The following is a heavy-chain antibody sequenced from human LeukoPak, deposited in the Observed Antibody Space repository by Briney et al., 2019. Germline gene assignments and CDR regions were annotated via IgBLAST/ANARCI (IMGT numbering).Heavy chain of an antibody. J-gene: IGHJ3*02. CDR3: AREAWAVAGNDAFDI. CDR1: GFTFSTYA. V-gene: IGHV3-30-3*01. D-gene: IGHD6-19*01. CDR2: ISYDGSNK. Sequence: GGSLRLSCAASGFTFSTYAMTWVRQAPGKGLEWVAVISYDGSNKYYADSVKGRFTISRDNSKNTLYLQMNSLRAEDTAVYYCAREAWAVAGNDAFDIWGQGTMVTVSS.